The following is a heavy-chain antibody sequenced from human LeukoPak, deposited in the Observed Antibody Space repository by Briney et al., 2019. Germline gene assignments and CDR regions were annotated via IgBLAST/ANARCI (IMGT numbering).Heavy chain of an antibody. V-gene: IGHV3-23*01. CDR1: GFTFSSYA. CDR3: AKDSGEALWFGELFPAHYYGMDV. Sequence: GGSLRLSCAASGFTFSSYAMSWVRQAPGKGLEWVSAISGSGGSTYYADSVKGRFTISRDNSKNTLYLQMNSLRAEDTAVYYCAKDSGEALWFGELFPAHYYGMDVWGQGTTVAVSS. J-gene: IGHJ6*02. CDR2: ISGSGGST. D-gene: IGHD3-10*01.